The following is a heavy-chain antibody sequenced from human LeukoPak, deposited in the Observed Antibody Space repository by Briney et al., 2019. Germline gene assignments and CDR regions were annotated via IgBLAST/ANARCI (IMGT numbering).Heavy chain of an antibody. Sequence: PGGSLRLSCTVSGFTVSSNSMSWVRQAPGKGLEWVSFIYSDNTHYSDSVKGRFTISRDNSKNTVYLQMNSLRAEDTAVYYCARALDFDYWGQGTLVTVSS. CDR3: ARALDFDY. CDR2: IYSDNT. V-gene: IGHV3-53*01. J-gene: IGHJ4*02. CDR1: GFTVSSNS.